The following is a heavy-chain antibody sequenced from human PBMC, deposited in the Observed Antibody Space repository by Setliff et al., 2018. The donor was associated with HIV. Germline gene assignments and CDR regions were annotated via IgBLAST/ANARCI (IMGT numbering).Heavy chain of an antibody. J-gene: IGHJ4*02. V-gene: IGHV4-39*01. CDR2: IDYSGST. D-gene: IGHD6-19*01. CDR1: GGSIISSNFY. CDR3: ARHRGDSGWPRGTDS. Sequence: SETLSLTCTVSGGSIISSNFYWGWIRQPPGKGPEDIGSIDYSGSTYYNPSLESRVTISVDTSKSQFSLKLSSVTAADTAIYYCARHRGDSGWPRGTDSWGQGTLVTVSS.